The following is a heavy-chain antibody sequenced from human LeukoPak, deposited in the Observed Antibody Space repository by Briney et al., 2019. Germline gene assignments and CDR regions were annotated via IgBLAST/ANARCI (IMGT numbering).Heavy chain of an antibody. CDR1: GGSISSSNW. Sequence: PSETLSLTCAVSGGSISSSNWWSWVRQPPGKGLEWIGEIYHSGSTNYNPSLKSRVTISVDKSKNQFSLKLSSVTAADTAVYYCARTYYSSGWHHFDYWGQGTLVTVSS. V-gene: IGHV4-4*02. CDR2: IYHSGST. CDR3: ARTYYSSGWHHFDY. D-gene: IGHD6-19*01. J-gene: IGHJ4*02.